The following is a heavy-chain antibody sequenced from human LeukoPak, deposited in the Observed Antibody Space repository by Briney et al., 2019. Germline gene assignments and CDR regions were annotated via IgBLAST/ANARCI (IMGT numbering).Heavy chain of an antibody. CDR3: AKDYSKTSYYGSGTYYRPNWFDP. CDR2: ISSSGSTI. J-gene: IGHJ5*02. D-gene: IGHD3-10*01. Sequence: GGSLRLSCAASGFTFSSYDMNWVRQAPGKGLEWVSYISSSGSTIYYADSVKGRFTISRDNSKNTLYLQMNSLRAEDTAVYYCAKDYSKTSYYGSGTYYRPNWFDPWGQGTLVTVSS. V-gene: IGHV3-48*01. CDR1: GFTFSSYD.